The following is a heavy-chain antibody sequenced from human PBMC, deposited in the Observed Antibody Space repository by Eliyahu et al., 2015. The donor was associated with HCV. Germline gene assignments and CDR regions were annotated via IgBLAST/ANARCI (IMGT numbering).Heavy chain of an antibody. D-gene: IGHD3-10*01. CDR1: GFXFSSYS. Sequence: EVQLVESGGGLVKPGGSLRLSCAASGFXFSSYSXNWVRXAPGKGLEWVSSISSSSSYIYYADSVKGRFTISRDNAKNSLYLQMNSLRAEDTAVYYCARCGEIGRNYYGSGSYYNSSPRKFDYWGQGTLVTVSS. CDR3: ARCGEIGRNYYGSGSYYNSSPRKFDY. J-gene: IGHJ4*02. V-gene: IGHV3-21*01. CDR2: ISSSSSYI.